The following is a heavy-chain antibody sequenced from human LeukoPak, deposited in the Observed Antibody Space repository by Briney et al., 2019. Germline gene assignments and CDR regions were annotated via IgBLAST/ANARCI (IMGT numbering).Heavy chain of an antibody. D-gene: IGHD2-2*01. J-gene: IGHJ6*02. Sequence: GGSLRLSCAASGFTFSSYSMNWVRQAPGKGLEWVSSISSSSSYIYYADSVKGRFTISRDKAKNSLYLQMNSLRAEDTAVYYCARGAGYCSSTSCPLSYYYGMDVWGQGTTVTVSS. CDR1: GFTFSSYS. CDR2: ISSSSSYI. CDR3: ARGAGYCSSTSCPLSYYYGMDV. V-gene: IGHV3-21*01.